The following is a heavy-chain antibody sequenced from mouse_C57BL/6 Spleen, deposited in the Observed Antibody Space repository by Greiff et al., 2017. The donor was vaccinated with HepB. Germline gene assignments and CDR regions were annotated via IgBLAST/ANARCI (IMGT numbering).Heavy chain of an antibody. CDR1: GFTFSSYA. Sequence: EVQRVESGGGLVKPGGSLKLSCAASGFTFSSYAMSWVRQTPEKRLEWVATISDGGSYTYYPDNVKGRFTISRDNAKNNLYLQMSHLKSEDTAMYYCASSLPYFDYWGQGTTLTVSS. V-gene: IGHV5-4*01. CDR3: ASSLPYFDY. CDR2: ISDGGSYT. D-gene: IGHD5-1*01. J-gene: IGHJ2*01.